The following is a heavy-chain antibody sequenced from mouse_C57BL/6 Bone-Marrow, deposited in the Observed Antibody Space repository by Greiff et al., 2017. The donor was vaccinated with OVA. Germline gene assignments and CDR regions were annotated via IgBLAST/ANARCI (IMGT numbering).Heavy chain of an antibody. J-gene: IGHJ2*01. CDR2: IDPETGGT. Sequence: QVQLQQSGAELVRPGASVTLSCKASGYTFTDYEMHWVKQTPVHGLEWIGAIDPETGGTAYTQKFKGKAILTADQSSSTAYMELRILTSEDSAVDYCTREGSYVDYWGQGTTLTVSS. CDR3: TREGSYVDY. CDR1: GYTFTDYE. V-gene: IGHV1-15*01.